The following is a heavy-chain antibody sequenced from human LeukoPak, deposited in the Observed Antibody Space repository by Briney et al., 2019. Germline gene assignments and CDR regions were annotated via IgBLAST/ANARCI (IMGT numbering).Heavy chain of an antibody. Sequence: SETLSLTCSVSGGSISSYYWSWIRQPPGKGLEWIGYIYYNEKNNNTNYNPSLRSRVTISVDTSKDQFSLKLNSVTAADTAVYYCARVDLVGATEFDYWGQGTLVTVSS. CDR3: ARVDLVGATEFDY. CDR1: GGSISSYY. J-gene: IGHJ4*02. V-gene: IGHV4-59*01. D-gene: IGHD1-26*01. CDR2: IYYNEKNNNT.